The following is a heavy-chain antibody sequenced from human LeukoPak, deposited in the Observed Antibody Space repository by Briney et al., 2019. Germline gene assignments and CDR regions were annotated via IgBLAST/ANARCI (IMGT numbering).Heavy chain of an antibody. V-gene: IGHV3-66*01. J-gene: IGHJ4*02. CDR3: ARDRYGSGSDKPHN. D-gene: IGHD3-10*01. CDR2: IYSGGSS. Sequence: PGGSLRLSCAASGFTVSSNYMSWVRQAPGKGLEWVSVIYSGGSSYYADSVKSRFTISRDNSKNTLYLQMNSLRAEDTAVYYCARDRYGSGSDKPHNWGQGTLVTVSS. CDR1: GFTVSSNY.